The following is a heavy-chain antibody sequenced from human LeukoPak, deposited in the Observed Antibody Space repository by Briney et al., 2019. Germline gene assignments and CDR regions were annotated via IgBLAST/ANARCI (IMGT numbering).Heavy chain of an antibody. CDR2: KKQNGSET. V-gene: IGHV3-7*01. Sequence: GGSLGLSCAASGFTLSGYWMSWVRPAPGKGLEWVANKKQNGSETFYADSVRGRFTISRDNAKNSQYLQMNSLRVEDTAVYYCARWANSIDYWGQGALVTVSS. J-gene: IGHJ4*02. D-gene: IGHD5-18*01. CDR1: GFTLSGYW. CDR3: ARWANSIDY.